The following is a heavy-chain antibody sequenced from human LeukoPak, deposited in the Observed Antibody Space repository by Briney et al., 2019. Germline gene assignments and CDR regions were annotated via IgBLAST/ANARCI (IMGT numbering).Heavy chain of an antibody. CDR1: GGTFISYA. J-gene: IGHJ4*02. CDR3: HYSYGSYYYDSSGSGVWPAYYFDY. D-gene: IGHD3-22*01. V-gene: IGHV1-69*01. CDR2: IIPIFGTA. Sequence: SVKVSCKASGGTFISYAISWVRQAPGQGREWMGGIIPIFGTANYAQKFQGRVTITADESTSTAYMELSSPRSEDTAVYYCHYSYGSYYYDSSGSGVWPAYYFDYWGQGTLVTVSS.